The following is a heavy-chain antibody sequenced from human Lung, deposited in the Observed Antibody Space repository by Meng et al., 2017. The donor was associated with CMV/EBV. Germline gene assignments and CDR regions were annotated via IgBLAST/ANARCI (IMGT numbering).Heavy chain of an antibody. CDR2: IIPILAIT. V-gene: IGHV1-69*04. D-gene: IGHD2-15*01. CDR3: GRYTDIVSVIAATRDYWFDP. CDR1: FSSYA. J-gene: IGHJ5*02. Sequence: FSSYAITWVRQATGQGLEWMGTIIPILAITKYAQKFQGRVTITADKTSSTVYMELSSLRSDDTAVYYCGRYTDIVSVIAATRDYWFDPWGQGTLVTVSS.